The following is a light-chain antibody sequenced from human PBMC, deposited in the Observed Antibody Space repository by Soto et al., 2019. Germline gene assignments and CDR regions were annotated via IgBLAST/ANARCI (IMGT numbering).Light chain of an antibody. J-gene: IGLJ2*01. Sequence: QSVLTQSPSVSAAPGQKVTISCSGSSSNIGNNYVSWYQQLPGTAPKLLIYDNYKRPSGIPDRFSGSTSGTSATLAIAGLQTGDEADYYCDSWDNSLSVVLFGGGTQLTVL. V-gene: IGLV1-51*01. CDR2: DNY. CDR3: DSWDNSLSVVL. CDR1: SSNIGNNY.